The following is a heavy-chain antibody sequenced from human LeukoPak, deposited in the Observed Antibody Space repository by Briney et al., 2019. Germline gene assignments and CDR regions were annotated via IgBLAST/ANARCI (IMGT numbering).Heavy chain of an antibody. CDR2: ISSSISPI. V-gene: IGHV3-48*01. Sequence: GGSLRLSCAASGFTFSSHSMNWVRQAPGKGLEWVSYISSSISPIYYADSVKGRFTISRDNSKNTLYLQMNSLRAEDTAVYYCAKGGDGYRPLFDYWGQGTLVTVSS. D-gene: IGHD5-24*01. CDR1: GFTFSSHS. J-gene: IGHJ4*02. CDR3: AKGGDGYRPLFDY.